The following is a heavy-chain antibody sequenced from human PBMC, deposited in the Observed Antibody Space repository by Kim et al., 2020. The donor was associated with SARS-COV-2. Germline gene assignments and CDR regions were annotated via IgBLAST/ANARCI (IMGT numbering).Heavy chain of an antibody. D-gene: IGHD3-10*01. CDR1: GYSLANYW. Sequence: GESLKISCKGSGYSLANYWIAWVRQMPGKGLEWMGIIYPGDGDTRYSPSFQGQVTISADKSINTAFLQWRSLKASDTAMYYCARLGVGIRGVISDHGMDVWGQGTTVTVSS. CDR3: ARLGVGIRGVISDHGMDV. J-gene: IGHJ6*02. V-gene: IGHV5-51*01. CDR2: IYPGDGDT.